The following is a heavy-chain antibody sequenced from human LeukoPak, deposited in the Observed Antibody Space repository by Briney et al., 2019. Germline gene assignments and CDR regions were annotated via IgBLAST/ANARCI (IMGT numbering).Heavy chain of an antibody. D-gene: IGHD3-10*01. V-gene: IGHV1-2*02. CDR1: GYTFTDYY. Sequence: ASVKVSCKASGYTFTDYYIHWVRQAPGQGLEWMGWINPNSGGTNYAQKFQGRVTMTRDTSISTAYLEVSRLRSDDTAVYYCARDRSRYGSGKDYMDVWGKGTTVTVSS. CDR3: ARDRSRYGSGKDYMDV. CDR2: INPNSGGT. J-gene: IGHJ6*03.